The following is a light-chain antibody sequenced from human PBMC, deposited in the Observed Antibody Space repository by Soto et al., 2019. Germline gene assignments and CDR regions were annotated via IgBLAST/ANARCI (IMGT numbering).Light chain of an antibody. CDR1: SSDVGGYNY. Sequence: QSVLTQPPSASGSLGQSVTISCTGTSSDVGGYNYVSWYQQHPGKAPKLMIYEVSKRPSGVPDRFSGSKSGNTASLTVSGLQAEEAAEYYCTSYAGSNNLGVFGGGTKVTVL. V-gene: IGLV2-8*01. CDR3: TSYAGSNNLGV. CDR2: EVS. J-gene: IGLJ2*01.